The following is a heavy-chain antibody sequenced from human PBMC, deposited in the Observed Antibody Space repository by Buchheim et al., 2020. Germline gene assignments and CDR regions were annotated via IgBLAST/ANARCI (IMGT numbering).Heavy chain of an antibody. CDR3: ARGYSLPVALSRRYYYYYMDV. J-gene: IGHJ6*03. Sequence: EVLLLESGGGLIQPGGSRGISCTASGFRFNTCAMSWVRQAPGKGLEWVSAISGSGGSTYYADSVKGRFTISRDNSKNTLYLQMNSLRAEDTAVYYCARGYSLPVALSRRYYYYYMDVWGKGTT. CDR1: GFRFNTCA. CDR2: ISGSGGST. D-gene: IGHD1-14*01. V-gene: IGHV3-23*01.